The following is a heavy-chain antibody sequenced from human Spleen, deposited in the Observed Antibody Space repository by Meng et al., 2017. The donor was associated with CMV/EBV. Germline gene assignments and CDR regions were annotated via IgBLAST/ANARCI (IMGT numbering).Heavy chain of an antibody. J-gene: IGHJ6*02. V-gene: IGHV3-15*01. CDR1: GFTFSLVW. Sequence: GGSLRLSCAASGFTFSLVWMSWVRQAPGKGLEWVGRIKNKTEGGTTDYAAPVKDRFTISRDDSKNTLYLQMNSLKIEDTAVYYCATFLVGVTLNWGDYYGMDVWGQGTTVTVSS. CDR2: IKNKTEGGTT. D-gene: IGHD1-26*01. CDR3: ATFLVGVTLNWGDYYGMDV.